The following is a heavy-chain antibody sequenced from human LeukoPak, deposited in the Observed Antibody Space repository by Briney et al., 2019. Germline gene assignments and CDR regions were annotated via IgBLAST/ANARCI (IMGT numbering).Heavy chain of an antibody. Sequence: GGSLRLSCAASGFTFSSYAMSWVRQAPGKGLEWVSAISGCGGSTYYADSVKGRFTISRDNSKNTLYLQMNSLRAEDTAVYYCAKGGNRYYYGMDVWGQGTTVTVSS. D-gene: IGHD1-14*01. CDR2: ISGCGGST. J-gene: IGHJ6*02. V-gene: IGHV3-23*01. CDR1: GFTFSSYA. CDR3: AKGGNRYYYGMDV.